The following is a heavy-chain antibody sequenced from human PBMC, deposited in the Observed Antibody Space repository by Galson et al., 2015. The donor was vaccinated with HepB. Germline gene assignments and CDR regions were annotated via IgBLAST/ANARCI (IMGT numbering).Heavy chain of an antibody. CDR3: VREGSSSCTSGGCYRGGSFDS. J-gene: IGHJ4*02. CDR2: IKQDGSEK. CDR1: GFTFSKYW. V-gene: IGHV3-7*03. D-gene: IGHD2-8*01. Sequence: SLRLSCAASGFTFSKYWMSWVRRAPGKGLEWVANIKQDGSEKYYVDSVKGRFTISRDNAKDSLYLQLSSLRAEDTAVYYCVREGSSSCTSGGCYRGGSFDSWGQGTRVTVSS.